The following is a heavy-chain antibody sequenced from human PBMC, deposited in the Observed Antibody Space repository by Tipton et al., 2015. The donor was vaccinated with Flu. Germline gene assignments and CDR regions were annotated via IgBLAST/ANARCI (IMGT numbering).Heavy chain of an antibody. CDR2: IDTSGST. J-gene: IGHJ4*02. CDR1: GDSISNYY. V-gene: IGHV4-4*07. Sequence: TLSLTCSVSGDSISNYYWSWIRQPAGKGLEWIGRIDTSGSTNYNPSLKSRVTISVDTSKSQFSLMLKSVTAADTAVYFCARLSYYDVDLKNFYFEDWGQGTLVTVSS. CDR3: ARLSYYDVDLKNFYFED. D-gene: IGHD3-10*02.